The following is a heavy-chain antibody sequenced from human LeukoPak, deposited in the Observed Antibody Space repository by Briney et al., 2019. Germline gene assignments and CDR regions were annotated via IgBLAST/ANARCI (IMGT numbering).Heavy chain of an antibody. CDR2: ISGIGGST. D-gene: IGHD3-10*01. CDR3: ARGGTMYYGSGNFDY. J-gene: IGHJ4*02. V-gene: IGHV3-23*01. Sequence: GGSLRLSCAASGFTFSSYAMNWVRQAPGKGLEWVSAISGIGGSTYYADSVKGRFTISRDNSKNMLYLQMNSLSGEDTAVYSCARGGTMYYGSGNFDYWGQGTLVTVSS. CDR1: GFTFSSYA.